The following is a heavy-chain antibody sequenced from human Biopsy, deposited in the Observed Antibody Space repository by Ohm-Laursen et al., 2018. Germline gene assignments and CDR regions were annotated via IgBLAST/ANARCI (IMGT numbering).Heavy chain of an antibody. CDR2: ISPSGGGT. CDR1: AFSFSRHD. Sequence: GASVYASCKLSAFSFSRHDTQCVRQAPGGGLGWLGIISPSGGGTMDTQKFQDRLTMTRDTSTSTVQKELKCLKSEDMAVSYCAIFEGYSDNNLDFEHCGMDVWGQGTTVTVSS. V-gene: IGHV1-46*01. J-gene: IGHJ6*02. CDR3: AIFEGYSDNNLDFEHCGMDV. D-gene: IGHD1-26*01.